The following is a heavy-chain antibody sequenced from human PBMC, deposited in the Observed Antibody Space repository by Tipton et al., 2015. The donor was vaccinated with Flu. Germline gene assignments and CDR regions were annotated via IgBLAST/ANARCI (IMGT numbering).Heavy chain of an antibody. Sequence: TLSLTCTVSGGSISTSYWSWIRQPAGKGLEWIGRISTSGSTNYNASLESRVTLSRDTSKNRISLRLTSATAADTALYYCARDLRGYSGYTGGDAFDMWGRGIMVFVSS. CDR2: ISTSGST. CDR3: ARDLRGYSGYTGGDAFDM. CDR1: GGSISTSY. V-gene: IGHV4-4*07. J-gene: IGHJ3*02. D-gene: IGHD5-12*01.